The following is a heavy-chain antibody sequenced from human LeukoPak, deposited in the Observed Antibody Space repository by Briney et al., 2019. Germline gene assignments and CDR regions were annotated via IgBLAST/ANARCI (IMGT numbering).Heavy chain of an antibody. CDR2: IYYSGST. D-gene: IGHD3-22*01. CDR1: GGSISSSSYY. CDR3: ARHGPYYYDSSGVDY. Sequence: PSETLSLTCTVSGGSISSSSYYWCWIRQPPGKGLEWIGSIYYSGSTYYNPSLKSRVTISVDTSKNQFSLKLSSVTAADTAMYYCARHGPYYYDSSGVDYWGQGTLVTVSS. J-gene: IGHJ4*02. V-gene: IGHV4-39*01.